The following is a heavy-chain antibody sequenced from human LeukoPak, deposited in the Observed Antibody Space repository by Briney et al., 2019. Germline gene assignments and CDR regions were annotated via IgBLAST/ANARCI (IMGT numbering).Heavy chain of an antibody. CDR1: GLTFSSYA. CDR2: ISSNGGST. J-gene: IGHJ4*02. CDR3: ARDPYDYVWGSVDY. D-gene: IGHD3-16*01. Sequence: GGSLRLSCAASGLTFSSYAMHWVRQAPGKGLEYVSAISSNGGSTYYANSVKGRFTISRDNSKNTLYLQMGSLRAEDMAVYYCARDPYDYVWGSVDYWGQGTLVTVSS. V-gene: IGHV3-64*01.